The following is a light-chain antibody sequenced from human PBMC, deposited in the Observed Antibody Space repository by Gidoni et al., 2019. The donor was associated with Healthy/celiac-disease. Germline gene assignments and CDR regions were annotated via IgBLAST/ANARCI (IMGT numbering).Light chain of an antibody. CDR3: HQYNNWLRT. J-gene: IGKJ2*01. CDR1: QSVSSN. V-gene: IGKV3-15*01. CDR2: GAS. Sequence: ELVMTQSPATLSVSPGERATLSCRASQSVSSNLAWYQQKPGQAPRLLIYGASTSATGIPAMFSGSGSGTEFTLTISSLQSEDFAVYYCHQYNNWLRTFGQGTKLEIK.